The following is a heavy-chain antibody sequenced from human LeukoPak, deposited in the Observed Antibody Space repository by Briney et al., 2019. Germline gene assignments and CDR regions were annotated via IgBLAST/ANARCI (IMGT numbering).Heavy chain of an antibody. CDR2: INPSGGST. CDR3: GRDQGYSGYDSPDY. V-gene: IGHV1-46*01. Sequence: ASVKVSCKASGYTFTNYYMHWVLQAPGQGLEWMGIINPSGGSTNYAQKFQGRVTMTRDTSTSTVYMELSSLRFEDTAVYYCGRDQGYSGYDSPDYWGQGTLVTVSS. D-gene: IGHD5-12*01. J-gene: IGHJ4*02. CDR1: GYTFTNYY.